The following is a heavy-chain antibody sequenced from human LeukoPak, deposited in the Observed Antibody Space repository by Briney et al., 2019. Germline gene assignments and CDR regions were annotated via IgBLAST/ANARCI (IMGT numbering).Heavy chain of an antibody. D-gene: IGHD2-21*02. V-gene: IGHV4-4*07. CDR3: ARESAYCGGDCYLRGHYYYYYMDV. J-gene: IGHJ6*03. CDR1: GGSISSYY. CDR2: IYTSGST. Sequence: PSETLSLTCTVSGGSISSYYWSWIRQPAGKGLEWIGRIYTSGSTNYNPSLKSRVTMSVDTSKNQFSLKLSSVTAADTAVYYCARESAYCGGDCYLRGHYYYYYMDVWGKGTTVTISS.